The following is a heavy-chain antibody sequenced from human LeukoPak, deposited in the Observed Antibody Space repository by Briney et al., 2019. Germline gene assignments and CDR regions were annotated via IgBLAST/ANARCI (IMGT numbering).Heavy chain of an antibody. D-gene: IGHD3-10*01. CDR1: GGSFSGYY. Sequence: PSETLSLTCAVYGGSFSGYYWNWIRQPPGKGLEWIGEINHSGRTDYNPSLKSRVTISVDTSKKQFSLKLSSVTAADTAVYYCARGVDYYGVWGQGTLVTVSS. CDR2: INHSGRT. V-gene: IGHV4-34*01. CDR3: ARGVDYYGV. J-gene: IGHJ4*02.